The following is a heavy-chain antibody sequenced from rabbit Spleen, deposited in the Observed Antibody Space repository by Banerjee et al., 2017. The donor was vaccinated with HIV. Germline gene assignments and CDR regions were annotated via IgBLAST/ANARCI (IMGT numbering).Heavy chain of an antibody. CDR2: IYIGTSGNL. V-gene: IGHV1S40*01. CDR1: GFSFSSSYW. J-gene: IGHJ4*01. Sequence: QSLEESGGDLVKPGASLTFTCTASGFSFSSSYWICWVRQAPGKGLEWIACIYIGTSGNLQYARWAKGRFTISKTSSTTVTLQMTSLTVADTATYFCASDIYGHGGFSLWGPGTLVTVS. D-gene: IGHD6-1*01. CDR3: ASDIYGHGGFSL.